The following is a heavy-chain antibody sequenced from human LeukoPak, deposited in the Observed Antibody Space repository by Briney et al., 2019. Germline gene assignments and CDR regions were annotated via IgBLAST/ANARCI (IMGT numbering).Heavy chain of an antibody. CDR1: GYTFTSYY. CDR3: ARLGYYGSGTYYNDDY. D-gene: IGHD3-10*01. CDR2: ISAYNGHT. Sequence: GASVKVSCKASGYTFTSYYMHWVRQAPGQGLEWMGWISAYNGHTNYAQKVQGRVTMTTDTFTSTAYMELRSLTSDDTAVYYCARLGYYGSGTYYNDDYWGQGTLVTVSS. V-gene: IGHV1-18*04. J-gene: IGHJ4*02.